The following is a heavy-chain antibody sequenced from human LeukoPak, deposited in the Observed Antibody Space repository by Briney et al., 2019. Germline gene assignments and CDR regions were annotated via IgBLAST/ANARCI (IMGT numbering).Heavy chain of an antibody. J-gene: IGHJ4*02. Sequence: GGSLRLSCAASGFTVSSNYMSWVRQAPGKGLVWVSLIYTGGRTLYADSVKGRFTTSRDNSKNTLYLQMNSLRAEDTAVYYCARDPLELGYFDYWGQGTLVTVSS. CDR3: ARDPLELGYFDY. V-gene: IGHV3-66*02. CDR2: IYTGGRT. D-gene: IGHD7-27*01. CDR1: GFTVSSNY.